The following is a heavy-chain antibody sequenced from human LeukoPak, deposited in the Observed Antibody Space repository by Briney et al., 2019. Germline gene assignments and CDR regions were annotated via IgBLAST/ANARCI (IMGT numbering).Heavy chain of an antibody. CDR2: INPSGGIT. D-gene: IGHD3-22*01. V-gene: IGHV1-46*01. CDR1: GYTFTSYY. Sequence: ASVKVSCKASGYTFTSYYMHWVRQAPGQGLEWMGIINPSGGITSYAQKFQGRVTMTRDTSTSTVYMEPSSLRSEDTAVYYCAGRAASSGSPFDYWGQGTLVTVSS. CDR3: AGRAASSGSPFDY. J-gene: IGHJ4*02.